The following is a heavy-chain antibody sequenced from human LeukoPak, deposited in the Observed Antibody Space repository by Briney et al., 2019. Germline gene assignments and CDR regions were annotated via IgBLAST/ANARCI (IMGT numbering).Heavy chain of an antibody. Sequence: SETLSLTCTVSGGSVSSGSYYWSWIRQPPGKGLEWIGYIYYSGSTNYNPSLKSPVTISVDTSKNQFSLKLNSVTAADTAVYYCARLYYDSSGYYGFYYFDYWGQGTLVTVSS. CDR3: ARLYYDSSGYYGFYYFDY. J-gene: IGHJ4*02. CDR2: IYYSGST. D-gene: IGHD3-22*01. CDR1: GGSVSSGSYY. V-gene: IGHV4-61*01.